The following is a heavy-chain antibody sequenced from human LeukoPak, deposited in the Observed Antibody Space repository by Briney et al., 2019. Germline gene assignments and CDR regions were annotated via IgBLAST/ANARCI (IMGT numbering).Heavy chain of an antibody. D-gene: IGHD5-24*01. J-gene: IGHJ4*02. CDR1: GGSISSYY. Sequence: PSETLSLTCTVSGGSISSYYWSWIRQPPGKGLEWIGYNSGSTNYNPSLKSRVTISVDTSKNQFSLKLSSVTAADTAVYYCARVPPRWLHLDYWGQGTLVTVSS. CDR3: ARVPPRWLHLDY. V-gene: IGHV4-59*08. CDR2: NSGST.